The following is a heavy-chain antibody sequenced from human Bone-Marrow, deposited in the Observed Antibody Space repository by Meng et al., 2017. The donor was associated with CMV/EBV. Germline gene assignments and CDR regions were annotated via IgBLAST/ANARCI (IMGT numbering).Heavy chain of an antibody. J-gene: IGHJ6*02. CDR2: ISSSSSTI. V-gene: IGHV3-48*04. CDR1: GFTFSSYS. CDR3: ASTGTVTTTAAGGDV. Sequence: GESLKISCAASGFTFSSYSMNWVRQAPGKGLEWVSYISSSSSTIYYADSVKGRFTISRDTAKSSLYLQMNSLRAEDTAVYYCASTGTVTTTAAGGDVWGQGTTVTVSS. D-gene: IGHD4-11*01.